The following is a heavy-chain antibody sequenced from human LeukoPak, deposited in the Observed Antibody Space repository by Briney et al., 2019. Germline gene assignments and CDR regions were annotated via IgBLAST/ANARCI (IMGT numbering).Heavy chain of an antibody. CDR1: GGTMSTSSYF. CDR2: IHYSGRT. Sequence: KPSETLSLTCTVSGGTMSTSSYFWGWIRQPPGRGLEWIGTIHYSGRTYYNSSLKSRVTISVDTSKNQFSLNLSTVTAADTAVYCFARHLEAAAFDIWGQGTMVTVSS. V-gene: IGHV4-39*01. J-gene: IGHJ3*02. D-gene: IGHD1-1*01. CDR3: ARHLEAAAFDI.